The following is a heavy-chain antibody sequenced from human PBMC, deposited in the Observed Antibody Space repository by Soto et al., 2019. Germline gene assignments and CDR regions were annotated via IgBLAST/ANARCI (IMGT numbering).Heavy chain of an antibody. Sequence: ASVKVSCKASGGTFGSYAISWVRQAPGQGLEWMGGIIPIFGTANYAQKFQGRVTITADKSTSTAYMELSSLRSEDTAVYYCARDRRYYDSSGHLFGYFDYWGQGTLGTVSS. D-gene: IGHD3-22*01. CDR1: GGTFGSYA. CDR2: IIPIFGTA. J-gene: IGHJ4*02. V-gene: IGHV1-69*06. CDR3: ARDRRYYDSSGHLFGYFDY.